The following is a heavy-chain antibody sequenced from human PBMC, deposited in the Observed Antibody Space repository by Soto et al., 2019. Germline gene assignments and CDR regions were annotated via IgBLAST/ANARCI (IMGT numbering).Heavy chain of an antibody. J-gene: IGHJ4*02. CDR3: AKVMSGHDFWSGYSVIGY. CDR1: GFTFSSYA. CDR2: ISGSGGST. V-gene: IGHV3-23*01. Sequence: GGSLRLSCAASGFTFSSYAMSWVRQAPGKGLEWVSAISGSGGSTYYADSVKGRFTISRDNSKNTLYLQMNSLRAEDTAVYYCAKVMSGHDFWSGYSVIGYWGQGTLVTVSS. D-gene: IGHD3-3*01.